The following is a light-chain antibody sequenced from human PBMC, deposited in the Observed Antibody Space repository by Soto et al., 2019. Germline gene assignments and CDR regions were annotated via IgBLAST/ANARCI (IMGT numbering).Light chain of an antibody. Sequence: QSVLTQPASVSGSPGQSLSISCTGTSSDVGRYDFVSWYQHHPGKPRRLMIYDVSHRPSGVSDRFSASTSGNTASLTISGLLAEDEADYYCSSHTSISTYVFGTGTKVTVL. V-gene: IGLV2-14*03. CDR3: SSHTSISTYV. CDR2: DVS. CDR1: SSDVGRYDF. J-gene: IGLJ1*01.